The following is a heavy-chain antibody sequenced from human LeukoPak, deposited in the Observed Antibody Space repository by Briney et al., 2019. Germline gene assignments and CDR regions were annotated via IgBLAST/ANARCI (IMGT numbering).Heavy chain of an antibody. V-gene: IGHV3-33*06. D-gene: IGHD2-8*01. CDR2: IWYDGSNK. Sequence: PGRSLRLSCSASGFAFSNYGVHWVRQAPGKGLEWVAVIWYDGSNKYYADSVKGRFTISRDNSKNTLYLQMNSLRAEDTAVYCCAKGKMVYAKSDAFDIWGQGTMVTVSS. J-gene: IGHJ3*02. CDR1: GFAFSNYG. CDR3: AKGKMVYAKSDAFDI.